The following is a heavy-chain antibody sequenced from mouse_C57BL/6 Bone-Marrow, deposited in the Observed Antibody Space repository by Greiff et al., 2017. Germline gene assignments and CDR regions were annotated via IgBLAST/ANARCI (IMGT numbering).Heavy chain of an antibody. V-gene: IGHV2-2*01. CDR1: GFSLTSNG. CDR2: IWSGGST. Sequence: QVQLQPSGPGLLQPSQSLSITCTVSGFSLTSNGVHGVRQSPGKGLEGLGVIWSGGSTDYNAAFISKLSISKNNSKSQVFFKMNSLQADDTAIYYCARNSDYYGSAWFAYWGQGTLVTVSA. D-gene: IGHD1-1*01. J-gene: IGHJ3*01. CDR3: ARNSDYYGSAWFAY.